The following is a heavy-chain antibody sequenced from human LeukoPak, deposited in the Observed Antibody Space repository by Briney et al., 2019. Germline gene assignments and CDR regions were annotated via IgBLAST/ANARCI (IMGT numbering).Heavy chain of an antibody. J-gene: IGHJ5*02. V-gene: IGHV3-66*02. CDR1: GFTVSSNY. D-gene: IGHD1-7*01. CDR3: ARDRRTGTTGNWFDP. Sequence: PGGSLRLSCAASGFTVSSNYMSWVRQAPGKGLEWVSVIYSGGSTYYADSVKGRFTISRDNSKNTLYLQMNSLRAEDTAVYYCARDRRTGTTGNWFDPWGQGTLVTVSS. CDR2: IYSGGST.